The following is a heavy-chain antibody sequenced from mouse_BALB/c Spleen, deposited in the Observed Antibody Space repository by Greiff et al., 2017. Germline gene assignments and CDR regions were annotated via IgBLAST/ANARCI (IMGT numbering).Heavy chain of an antibody. D-gene: IGHD1-1*01. CDR1: GYAFSSSW. J-gene: IGHJ4*01. V-gene: IGHV1-82*01. CDR3: ARRVGGAMDY. Sequence: QVQLQQSGPELVKPGASVKISCKASGYAFSSSWMNWVKQSPGQGLEWIGRIYPGDGDTNYNGKFKGKATLTADKSSSTAYMQLSSLTSVDSAVYFCARRVGGAMDYWGQGTSVTVSS. CDR2: IYPGDGDT.